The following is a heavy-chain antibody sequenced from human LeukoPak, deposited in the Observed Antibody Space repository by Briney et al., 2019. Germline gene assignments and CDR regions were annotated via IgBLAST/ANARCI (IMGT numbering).Heavy chain of an antibody. CDR1: GFTFASYG. CDR3: AIMHGYYDGTGYLVQ. J-gene: IGHJ1*01. V-gene: IGHV3-23*01. Sequence: GGSLRLSCAASGFTFASYGMSWVRQAPGKGLEWVSFITNNGGRTSYADSVEGRFTISRDNPRNTLYMQMNSLRDEDTAVYYCAIMHGYYDGTGYLVQWGQGTLVTVCS. CDR2: ITNNGGRT. D-gene: IGHD3-22*01.